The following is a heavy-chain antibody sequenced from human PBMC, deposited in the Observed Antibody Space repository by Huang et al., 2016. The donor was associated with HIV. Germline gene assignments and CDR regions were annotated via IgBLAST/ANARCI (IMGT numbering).Heavy chain of an antibody. Sequence: LVESGGGVVQPGGSRRRSCAGSTATFNAYWMSWVRQGSGQGLEWVANIKQDGSEKYYMDSVEGRFNISRDNVKKLLFLEMNNLRVADTAVYYCATKASAMDIWGQGTTVIVSS. V-gene: IGHV3-7*01. CDR1: TATFNAYW. J-gene: IGHJ6*02. CDR2: IKQDGSEK. D-gene: IGHD1-7*01. CDR3: ATKASAMDI.